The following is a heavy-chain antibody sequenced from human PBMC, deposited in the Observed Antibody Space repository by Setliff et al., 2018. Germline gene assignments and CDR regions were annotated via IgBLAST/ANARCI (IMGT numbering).Heavy chain of an antibody. V-gene: IGHV4-59*08. CDR3: ARGPVMIVATGYFDY. Sequence: ASETLSLTCTVSGGSISSYYWSWIRQPPGKRLEWIGYIYYSGSTNYNPSLKSRVTISVDTSKNQFSLKLSSVTAADTAVYYCARGPVMIVATGYFDYWGQGTLVTVSS. CDR1: GGSISSYY. J-gene: IGHJ4*02. D-gene: IGHD3-22*01. CDR2: IYYSGST.